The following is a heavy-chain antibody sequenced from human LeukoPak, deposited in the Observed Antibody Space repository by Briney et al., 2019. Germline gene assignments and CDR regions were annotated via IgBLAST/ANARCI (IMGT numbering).Heavy chain of an antibody. CDR3: ARGARQWLVPDFDY. J-gene: IGHJ4*02. D-gene: IGHD6-19*01. CDR1: GFTFSSYE. Sequence: GGSLRLSCAASGFTFSSYEMNWVRQAPGKGLEWISYISSSGTTKYYADSVKGRFTISRDNAKNSLYLQMNSLRAEDTAVYYCARGARQWLVPDFDYWGQGTLVTVSS. CDR2: ISSSGTTK. V-gene: IGHV3-48*03.